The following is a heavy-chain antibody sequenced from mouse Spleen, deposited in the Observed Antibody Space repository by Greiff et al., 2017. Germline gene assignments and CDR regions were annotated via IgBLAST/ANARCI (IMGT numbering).Heavy chain of an antibody. CDR3: ARGGHYEGAWFAY. CDR2: INPSSGYT. CDR1: GYTFTSYW. Sequence: VQLQQPGAELVKPGASVKLSCKASGYTFTSYWMHWVKQRPGQGLEWIGYINPSSGYTKYNQKFKDKATLTADKSSSTAYMQLSSLTYEDSAVYYCARGGHYEGAWFAYWGQGTLVTVSA. V-gene: IGHV1-7*01. J-gene: IGHJ3*01. D-gene: IGHD2-4*01.